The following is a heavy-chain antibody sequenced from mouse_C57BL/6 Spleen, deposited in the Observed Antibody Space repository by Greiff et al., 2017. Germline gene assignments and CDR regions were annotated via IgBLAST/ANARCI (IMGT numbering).Heavy chain of an antibody. J-gene: IGHJ4*01. CDR3: ARNDIHYYGSSLHAMDY. CDR1: GFSLTSYA. Sequence: QVQLQQSGPGLVAPSQSLSITCTVSGFSLTSYAISWVRQPPGKGLEWLGVIWTGGGTNYNSALKSRLSISKDNSKSQVFLKMNSLQTDGTARYYCARNDIHYYGSSLHAMDYWGQGTSVTVSS. CDR2: IWTGGGT. V-gene: IGHV2-9-1*01. D-gene: IGHD1-1*01.